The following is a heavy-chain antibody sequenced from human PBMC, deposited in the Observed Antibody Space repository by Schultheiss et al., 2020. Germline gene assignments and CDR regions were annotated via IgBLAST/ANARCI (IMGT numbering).Heavy chain of an antibody. V-gene: IGHV1-46*01. J-gene: IGHJ6*04. Sequence: ASVKVSCKASGYTFTSYYMHWVRQAPGQGLEWMGIINPSGGSTSYAQKFQGRVTMTRDTSTSTVYMELSSLRSDDTAVYYCARDSPFIVPKYYYGMDVWGKGTTVNVSS. CDR1: GYTFTSYY. CDR3: ARDSPFIVPKYYYGMDV. CDR2: INPSGGST. D-gene: IGHD2-8*01.